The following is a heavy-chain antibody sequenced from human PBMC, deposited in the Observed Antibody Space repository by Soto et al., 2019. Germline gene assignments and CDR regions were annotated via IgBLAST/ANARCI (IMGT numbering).Heavy chain of an antibody. CDR2: ISAHNGNT. CDR3: ARGRYGDY. V-gene: IGHV1-18*01. J-gene: IGHJ4*02. Sequence: QVHLVQSGAEVKKPGASVKVSCKGSGYGFTTYGITWVRQAPGQGLEWMAWISAHNGNTDYAQNLQGRVTVTRDTSTSPAYIELRSLRSDDTGVYYCARGRYGDYWGEGARVTVSS. D-gene: IGHD1-1*01. CDR1: GYGFTTYG.